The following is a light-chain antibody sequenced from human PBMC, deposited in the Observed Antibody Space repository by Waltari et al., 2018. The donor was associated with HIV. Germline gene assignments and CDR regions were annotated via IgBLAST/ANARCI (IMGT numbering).Light chain of an antibody. CDR2: EVT. J-gene: IGLJ3*02. CDR3: CSYVGSNTLM. CDR1: SSDIGTYNL. Sequence: QSALTQPASVSGSPGQSITISCTGTSSDIGTYNLVSWYQQRPGQAPKLLIYEVTRRPAGLSERFSGSKSGNTASLTSSGLQTEDEADYYCCSYVGSNTLMFGGGTSLTVL. V-gene: IGLV2-23*02.